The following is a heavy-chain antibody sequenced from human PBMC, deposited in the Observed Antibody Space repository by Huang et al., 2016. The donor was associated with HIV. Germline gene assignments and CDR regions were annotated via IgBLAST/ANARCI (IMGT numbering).Heavy chain of an antibody. Sequence: EVQLVQAGVEVKKPGESLKISCKGSGFSLTSYWIGWVRQMPGKGLEWMGITFPGNSNTLSSPSFQGQVTISADKYTRTAYLQWSSLKASDSAIYYCAIHDSNDFTFDDWGQGTLVAVSS. CDR1: GFSLTSYW. CDR2: TFPGNSNT. D-gene: IGHD5-18*01. CDR3: AIHDSNDFTFDD. V-gene: IGHV5-51*03. J-gene: IGHJ4*02.